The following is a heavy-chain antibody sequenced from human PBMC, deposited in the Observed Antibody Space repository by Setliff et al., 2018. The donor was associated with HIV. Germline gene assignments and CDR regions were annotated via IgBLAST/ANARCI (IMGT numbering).Heavy chain of an antibody. CDR3: AREGIAVAVLDY. CDR1: SHSINSGYY. CDR2: INHSGTS. J-gene: IGHJ4*02. D-gene: IGHD6-19*01. V-gene: IGHV4-38-2*02. Sequence: SETLSLTCDVSSHSINSGYYWGWIRQPPGKGLEWIGSINHSGTSYYNPSLKSRVTISIDTSKNQFFLKLSSVTAADTAVYYCAREGIAVAVLDYWGQGTLVTVSS.